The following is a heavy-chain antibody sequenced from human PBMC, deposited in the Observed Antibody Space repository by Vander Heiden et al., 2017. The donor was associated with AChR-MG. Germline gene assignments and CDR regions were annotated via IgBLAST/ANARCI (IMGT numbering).Heavy chain of an antibody. V-gene: IGHV1-69*01. CDR2: IIPTFGTA. CDR3: ARDELGVGAIYFDY. J-gene: IGHJ4*02. Sequence: QVQLVQSGAEVKKPGSSVKVSCQASGGTFSSYALSWVRQAPGQGLEWMGGIIPTFGTASYAQKFQGRVTITADESTSTAYMELSSLRSEDTAVYYCARDELGVGAIYFDYWGQGTLVTVSS. CDR1: GGTFSSYA. D-gene: IGHD1-26*01.